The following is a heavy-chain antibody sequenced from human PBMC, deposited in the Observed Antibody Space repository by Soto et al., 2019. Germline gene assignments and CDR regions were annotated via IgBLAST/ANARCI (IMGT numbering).Heavy chain of an antibody. Sequence: EVQLLESGGGLVQPGGSMTLSCAASGFTFGSYAMTWVRHAPGKGMEGVAGLYGNSGGIHYAVSVRGRFTIFRDNSTNSVFLHMISLRVEDTAVYFCAKDAVAGDGLWLMDHWGQGTLVTVSS. CDR2: LYGNSGGI. CDR1: GFTFGSYA. CDR3: AKDAVAGDGLWLMDH. J-gene: IGHJ4*02. V-gene: IGHV3-23*01. D-gene: IGHD2-21*02.